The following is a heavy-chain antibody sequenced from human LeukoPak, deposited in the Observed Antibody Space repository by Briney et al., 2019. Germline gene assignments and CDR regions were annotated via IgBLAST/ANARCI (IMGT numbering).Heavy chain of an antibody. D-gene: IGHD3-22*01. CDR1: GYTLTKLS. J-gene: IGHJ4*02. V-gene: IGHV1-24*01. CDR2: FDPEDGET. CDR3: TIAQDYHDSSGYYLEYYFDF. Sequence: GASVNVSCKVSGYTLTKLSMHWVRQAPGEGLEWMGGFDPEDGETIYAQKFQGRVTMTKDTSTDTAHMDLSSLRSEDTAVYYCTIAQDYHDSSGYYLEYYFDFWGQGTLVTVSS.